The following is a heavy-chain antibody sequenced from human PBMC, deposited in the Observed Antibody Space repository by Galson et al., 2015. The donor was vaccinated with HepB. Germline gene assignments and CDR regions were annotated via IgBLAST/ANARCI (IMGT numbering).Heavy chain of an antibody. V-gene: IGHV1-3*01. D-gene: IGHD3-16*01. Sequence: SVKVSCKASGSTFTSYAMHWVRQAPGQRLEWMGWINAGNGNTKYSQKFQGRVTITRDTSASTAYMELSSLRSEDTAVYYCARDAGGASGGWFDPWGQGTLVTVSS. CDR3: ARDAGGASGGWFDP. J-gene: IGHJ5*02. CDR1: GSTFTSYA. CDR2: INAGNGNT.